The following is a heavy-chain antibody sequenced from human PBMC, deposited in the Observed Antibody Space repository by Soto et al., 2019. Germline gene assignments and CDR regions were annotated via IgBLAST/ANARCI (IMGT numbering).Heavy chain of an antibody. CDR3: AKDCLRVTMIVVVPPDY. J-gene: IGHJ4*02. CDR1: GFTFSSYG. CDR2: ISYDGSNK. Sequence: QVQLVESGGGVVQPGRSLRLSCAASGFTFSSYGMHWVRQAPGKGLEWVAIISYDGSNKYYADSVKGRFTISRDNSKNTLYLQMNSLRAEDTAVYYCAKDCLRVTMIVVVPPDYWGQGTLVTVSS. D-gene: IGHD3-22*01. V-gene: IGHV3-30*18.